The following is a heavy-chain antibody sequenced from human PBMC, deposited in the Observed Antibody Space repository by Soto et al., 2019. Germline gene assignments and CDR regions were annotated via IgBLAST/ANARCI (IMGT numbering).Heavy chain of an antibody. J-gene: IGHJ6*02. Sequence: SVNLSLTCPVSGGSVPSYYWSWIRQPPGKGMEWIAYIYYSGSTNYNPSLKSRVTVSVDMSKNQFSLTLTSVTAADTAVYYCARGTDYTQIASYNGGLDGRSQGTTVTIAS. V-gene: IGHV4-59*02. CDR1: GGSVPSYY. CDR3: ARGTDYTQIASYNGGLDG. CDR2: IYYSGST. D-gene: IGHD4-4*01.